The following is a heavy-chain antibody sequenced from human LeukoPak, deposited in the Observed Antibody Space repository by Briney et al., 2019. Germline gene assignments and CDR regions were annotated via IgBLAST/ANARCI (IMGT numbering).Heavy chain of an antibody. J-gene: IGHJ6*02. CDR2: IYYSGST. Sequence: SETLSLTCTVSGGSISSNSYYWGWIRQPPGKGLEGIGRIYYSGSTYCNPSLKSRVTISVDTSKNQFYLTLSSVTAADTAVYYCERRGELTEYYYYGMDVWGQGTTVTVSS. V-gene: IGHV4-39*01. CDR1: GGSISSNSYY. CDR3: ERRGELTEYYYYGMDV. D-gene: IGHD3-9*01.